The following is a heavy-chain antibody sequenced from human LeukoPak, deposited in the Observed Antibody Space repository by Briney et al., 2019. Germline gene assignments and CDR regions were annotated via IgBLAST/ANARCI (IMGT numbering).Heavy chain of an antibody. D-gene: IGHD2-2*01. J-gene: IGHJ4*02. CDR3: ARHLAGYCSSTSCYLFDN. CDR2: INHSGST. Sequence: SETLSLTCAVYGGSFSGYYWSWIRQPPGKGLEWIGEINHSGSTNYNPSLKSRVTISVDTSKNQFSLKLSSVTAADTAVYYCARHLAGYCSSTSCYLFDNWGQGTLVTVSS. CDR1: GGSFSGYY. V-gene: IGHV4-34*01.